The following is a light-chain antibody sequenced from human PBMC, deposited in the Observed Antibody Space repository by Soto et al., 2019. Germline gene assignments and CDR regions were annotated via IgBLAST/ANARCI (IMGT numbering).Light chain of an antibody. CDR3: QQLNSYPIS. CDR1: QGISSY. Sequence: RLKQSPSSLSASVGDRVTITCRASQGISSYLAWYQQKPGKAPKLLIYAASTLQSGVPSRFSGSGSGTDFTLTISSLQPEDFATYYCQQLNSYPISFAQGTRLEIK. V-gene: IGKV1-9*01. J-gene: IGKJ5*01. CDR2: AAS.